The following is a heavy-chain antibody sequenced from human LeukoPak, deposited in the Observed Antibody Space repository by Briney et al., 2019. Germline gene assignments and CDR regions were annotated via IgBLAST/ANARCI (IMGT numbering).Heavy chain of an antibody. CDR1: GYTFTSYY. J-gene: IGHJ4*02. Sequence: GASVKVSCKASGYTFTSYYMHWVRQAPGQGLEWMGIINPSGGSTSYAQKFQGRVTMTRDTSTSTVYMELSSLRSEDTAVYYCARERGYDFWSGYYTGDYDYWGQGTLVTVSS. CDR2: INPSGGST. CDR3: ARERGYDFWSGYYTGDYDY. D-gene: IGHD3-3*01. V-gene: IGHV1-46*01.